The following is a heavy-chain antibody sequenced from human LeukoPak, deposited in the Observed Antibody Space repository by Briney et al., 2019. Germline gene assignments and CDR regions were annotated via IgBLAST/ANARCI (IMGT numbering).Heavy chain of an antibody. CDR1: GFTFSSYA. D-gene: IGHD3-10*01. Sequence: GGSLRLSCAASGFTFSSYAMHWVRQAPGKGLEWVAVISYDGSNKYYADSVKGRFTISRDNSKNTLYLQMNNLRAEDTAVYYCAKTRGSGPFDYWGQGTLVTVSS. CDR2: ISYDGSNK. J-gene: IGHJ4*02. CDR3: AKTRGSGPFDY. V-gene: IGHV3-30*18.